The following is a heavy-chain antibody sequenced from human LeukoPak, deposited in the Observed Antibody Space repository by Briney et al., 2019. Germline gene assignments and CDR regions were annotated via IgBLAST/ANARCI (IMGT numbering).Heavy chain of an antibody. D-gene: IGHD5-18*01. CDR1: VGSFSGYY. CDR3: ARKRSDTTMGLIDY. V-gene: IGHV4-34*01. CDR2: IHHSGST. Sequence: SETLSLTCAVYVGSFSGYYWSWIRQSPGKGLEWIGEIHHSGSTKYNPSLKSRVTISVDTSKNQFSLKLSSVTAADTAVYYCARKRSDTTMGLIDYWGQGTLVTVSS. J-gene: IGHJ4*02.